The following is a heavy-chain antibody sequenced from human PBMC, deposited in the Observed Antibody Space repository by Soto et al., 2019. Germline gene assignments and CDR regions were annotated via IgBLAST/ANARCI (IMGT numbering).Heavy chain of an antibody. D-gene: IGHD6-13*01. CDR2: IDWDDDK. CDR3: ARMAYSSTCWYYGMDV. CDR1: GFSLSTSGMC. Sequence: ESGPTLVNPTQTLTLTCTFSGFSLSTSGMCVSWIRQPPGKALEWLALIDWDDDKYYSTSLKTRLTISKDTSKNQVVLTMTNMDPVDTATYYCARMAYSSTCWYYGMDVWGQGTTVTVSS. V-gene: IGHV2-70*01. J-gene: IGHJ6*02.